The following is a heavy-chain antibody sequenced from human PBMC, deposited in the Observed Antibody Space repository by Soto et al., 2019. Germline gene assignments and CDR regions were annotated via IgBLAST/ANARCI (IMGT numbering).Heavy chain of an antibody. V-gene: IGHV1-69*06. J-gene: IGHJ4*02. Sequence: SVKVSCKASGGTFSSYAISWVRQAPGQGLEWMGGIIPIFGTANYAQKFQGRVTITADKSTSTAYMELSSLRSGDTAVYYCARVGDYYDSSGYYPLFFDYWGQGTLVTVSS. D-gene: IGHD3-22*01. CDR1: GGTFSSYA. CDR2: IIPIFGTA. CDR3: ARVGDYYDSSGYYPLFFDY.